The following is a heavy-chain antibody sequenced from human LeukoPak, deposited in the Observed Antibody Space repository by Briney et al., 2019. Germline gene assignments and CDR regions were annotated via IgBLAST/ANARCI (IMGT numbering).Heavy chain of an antibody. J-gene: IGHJ3*02. CDR1: GGSISSSSYY. Sequence: SSETLSLTCTVSGGSISSSSYYWGWIRQPPGKGLEWIGSIYYSGSTYYNPSLKSRVTISVDTSKNQFSLKLSSVTAADTAVYYCARDRLILQSGYGDAFDIWGQGTMVTVSS. V-gene: IGHV4-39*07. CDR3: ARDRLILQSGYGDAFDI. D-gene: IGHD3-22*01. CDR2: IYYSGST.